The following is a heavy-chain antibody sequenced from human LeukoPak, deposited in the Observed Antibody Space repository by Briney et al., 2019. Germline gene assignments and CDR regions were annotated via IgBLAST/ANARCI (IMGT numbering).Heavy chain of an antibody. CDR2: IIPMFGTA. CDR1: GRTFSTYA. J-gene: IGHJ6*03. V-gene: IGHV1-69*13. Sequence: SVKVSCKASGRTFSTYAISWVRQAPGQALEWMGGIIPMFGTADYAQKFQGRVTIIADESTSTVYMELSSLRSGDTAAYYCARDPAERLRGASYYYYMDVWGKGTTVTVSS. CDR3: ARDPAERLRGASYYYYMDV. D-gene: IGHD1-1*01.